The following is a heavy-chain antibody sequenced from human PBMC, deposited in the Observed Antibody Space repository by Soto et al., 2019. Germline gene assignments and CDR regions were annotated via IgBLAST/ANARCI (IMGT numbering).Heavy chain of an antibody. V-gene: IGHV3-30*18. D-gene: IGHD2-2*01. Sequence: QVQLVESGGGVVQPGRSLRLSCAASGFTFNTYGLHWVRQAPGRGLESVAVISDDGNNKYYADSVKGRLTISRDNSKNTLYLQMNSLIAEDTAVYYCAKGQHCSSTSCYFYYYGMDVWGQGTTVAVS. J-gene: IGHJ6*02. CDR1: GFTFNTYG. CDR2: ISDDGNNK. CDR3: AKGQHCSSTSCYFYYYGMDV.